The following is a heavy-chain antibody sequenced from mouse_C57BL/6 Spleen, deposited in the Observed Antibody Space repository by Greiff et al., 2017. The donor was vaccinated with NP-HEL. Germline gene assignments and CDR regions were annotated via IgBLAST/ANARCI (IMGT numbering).Heavy chain of an antibody. CDR3: ARRNRDHYYGSSSWYFDV. J-gene: IGHJ1*03. Sequence: QVQLQQPGAELVKPGASVKLSCKASGYTFTSYWMQWVKQRPGQGLEWIGEIDPSDSYTNYNQKFKGKATLTVDTSSSTAYMQLSSLTSEDSAVYYCARRNRDHYYGSSSWYFDVWGTGTTVTVSS. V-gene: IGHV1-50*01. D-gene: IGHD1-1*01. CDR1: GYTFTSYW. CDR2: IDPSDSYT.